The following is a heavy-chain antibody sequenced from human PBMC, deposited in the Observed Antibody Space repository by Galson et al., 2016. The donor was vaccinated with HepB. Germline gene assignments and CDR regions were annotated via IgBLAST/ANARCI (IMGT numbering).Heavy chain of an antibody. CDR3: ARHQPDYYYATDV. Sequence: SETLSLTCTVSGDSISGSTDYWGWIRQPPGKGLDWIGSFYYSGSTYYNPSLKSRVNMSVDASTNQFSLKLNSVTAADTAVYYCARHQPDYYYATDVWGQGTTVIVSS. V-gene: IGHV4-39*01. CDR2: FYYSGST. D-gene: IGHD2-2*01. J-gene: IGHJ6*02. CDR1: GDSISGSTDY.